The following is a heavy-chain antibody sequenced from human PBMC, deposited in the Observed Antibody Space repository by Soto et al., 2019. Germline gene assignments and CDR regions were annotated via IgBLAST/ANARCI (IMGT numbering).Heavy chain of an antibody. CDR2: IYYRGST. V-gene: IGHV4-39*01. J-gene: IGHJ5*02. CDR1: GGSISSSSYY. CDR3: ARQDSSGWGNWFDP. D-gene: IGHD6-19*01. Sequence: QLQLQESGPGLVKPSETLSLTCTVSGGSISSSSYYWGWIRQPPGKGLEWIGSIYYRGSTYYNPSLKSRVTISVDTSQNQFSLKLSSVTAADTAVYYCARQDSSGWGNWFDPWGQGTLVTVSS.